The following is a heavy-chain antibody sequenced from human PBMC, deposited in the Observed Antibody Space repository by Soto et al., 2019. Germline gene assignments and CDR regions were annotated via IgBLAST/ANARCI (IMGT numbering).Heavy chain of an antibody. J-gene: IGHJ4*02. CDR3: ARGRGYSYGTDFDY. CDR1: GYTFTSYA. CDR2: INAGNGNT. Sequence: GASVKVSCKASGYTFTSYAMHWVRQAPGQRLEWMGWINAGNGNTKYSQKFQGRVTITRDTSASTAYMELSSLRSEDTAVYYCARGRGYSYGTDFDYWGQGTLVTVSS. V-gene: IGHV1-3*01. D-gene: IGHD5-18*01.